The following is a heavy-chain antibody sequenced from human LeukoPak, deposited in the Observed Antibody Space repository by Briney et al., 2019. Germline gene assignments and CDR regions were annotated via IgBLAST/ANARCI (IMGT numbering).Heavy chain of an antibody. V-gene: IGHV4-30-4*08. CDR3: ARDPYCTNGVCYPPPPYYYYYYMDV. J-gene: IGHJ6*03. CDR1: GGSISSGDYY. D-gene: IGHD2-8*01. CDR2: IYYSGST. Sequence: SETLSLTCTVSGGSISSGDYYWSWIRQPPGKGLEWIGYIYYSGSTYYNPSLKSRVTISVDASKNQFSLKLSSVTAADTAVYYCARDPYCTNGVCYPPPPYYYYYYMDVWGKGTTVTVSS.